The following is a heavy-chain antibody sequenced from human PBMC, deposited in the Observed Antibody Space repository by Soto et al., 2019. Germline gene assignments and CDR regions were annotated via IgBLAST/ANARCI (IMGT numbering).Heavy chain of an antibody. CDR2: INPNTGDT. CDR3: VREGGTLGISSVALVPTPPWPYLGMDV. V-gene: IGHV1-2*04. CDR1: GYAFTAYF. J-gene: IGHJ6*02. Sequence: ASVKVSCKASGYAFTAYFIHWVRQAPGQGPEWMGWINPNTGDTTYEKKFQGWVSMTRDTSISTVYLELSRLKSDNTAVFYCVREGGTLGISSVALVPTPPWPYLGMDVWGQGTRVTVS. D-gene: IGHD3-16*01.